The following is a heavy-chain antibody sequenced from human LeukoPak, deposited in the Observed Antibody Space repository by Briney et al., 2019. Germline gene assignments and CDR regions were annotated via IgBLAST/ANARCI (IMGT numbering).Heavy chain of an antibody. CDR1: GGSIRSYY. CDR2: ICYSGST. D-gene: IGHD3-22*01. J-gene: IGHJ5*02. CDR3: ARDSYDSSGYYYGLFDP. Sequence: SDALFLTCTVSGGSIRSYYWSWVRQPPGNGLEWIGYICYSGSTNYNPSLKSRVTISVDTSKTQFSLKLSSVTAADTAVYYCARDSYDSSGYYYGLFDPWGQGTLVTVSS. V-gene: IGHV4-59*01.